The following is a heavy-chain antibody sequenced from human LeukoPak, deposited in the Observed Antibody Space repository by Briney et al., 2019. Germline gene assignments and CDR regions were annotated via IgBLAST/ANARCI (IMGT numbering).Heavy chain of an antibody. CDR1: GFTFNGYS. J-gene: IGHJ4*02. D-gene: IGHD5-12*01. CDR3: AKCGNSGCHLIDY. CDR2: ISGRTGGT. V-gene: IGHV3-23*01. Sequence: GGSLRLSCTASGFTFNGYSMNWVRQAPGKGLEWVSAISGRTGGTYYADSVKGRFTISRDNSKSTLYLQMDSLRAEDTAVYYCAKCGNSGCHLIDYWGQGTLVTVSS.